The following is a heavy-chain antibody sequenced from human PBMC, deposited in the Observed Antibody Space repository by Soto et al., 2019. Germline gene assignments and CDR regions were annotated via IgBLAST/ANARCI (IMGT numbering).Heavy chain of an antibody. J-gene: IGHJ4*02. D-gene: IGHD3-3*01. Sequence: ESGGGVVQPGRSLRLSCAASGFTFSSYGMHWVRQAPGKGLEWVAVIWSDGSNKYNADSVKGRFTISRDNSKNTLYLQMNSLRAEDTAVYYCAREFWSGPFDYWGQGTLVTVSS. CDR3: AREFWSGPFDY. CDR2: IWSDGSNK. CDR1: GFTFSSYG. V-gene: IGHV3-33*01.